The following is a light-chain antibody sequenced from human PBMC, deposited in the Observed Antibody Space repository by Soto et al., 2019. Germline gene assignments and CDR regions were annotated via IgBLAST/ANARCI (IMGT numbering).Light chain of an antibody. V-gene: IGKV3-15*01. CDR2: GAS. Sequence: EIVLTQSPATLSLSPVERATLSCRASRTVHSNVAWYQHKPGQAPRLLIYGASTRATGIPARFSGSGSGTEFTLTISSLQSEDFAVYYCQQYNNWPRTFGQGTRLEIK. J-gene: IGKJ5*01. CDR3: QQYNNWPRT. CDR1: RTVHSN.